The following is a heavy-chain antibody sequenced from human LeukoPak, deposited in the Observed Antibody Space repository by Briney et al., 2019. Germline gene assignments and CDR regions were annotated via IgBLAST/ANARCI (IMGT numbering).Heavy chain of an antibody. D-gene: IGHD2-21*01. CDR3: ARDRLGYCGYGSCLLFDN. J-gene: IGHJ4*02. CDR1: CYTFVDYG. V-gene: IGHV1-18*01. Sequence: ASLKISCKASCYTFVDYGISGVRHAPGQGLEWMGWISADIRNTNSAQKFQDIVTMTSDRSASTGYMELTSLTSDDTAVYYCARDRLGYCGYGSCLLFDNWGQGTLVTVSS. CDR2: ISADIRNT.